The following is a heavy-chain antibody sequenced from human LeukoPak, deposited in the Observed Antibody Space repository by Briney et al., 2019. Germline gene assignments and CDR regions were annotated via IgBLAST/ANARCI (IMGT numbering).Heavy chain of an antibody. CDR3: ARERVSALGY. V-gene: IGHV3-48*03. Sequence: PGGSLRLSCAASGFTFSSYEMNWVRQAPGKGLEWVSYISSSGSTIYYADSVKGRFTISRDNAKNSLYLQMNSLRAEDTAVYYCARERVSALGYWGQGTLVTVSS. CDR1: GFTFSSYE. CDR2: ISSSGSTI. J-gene: IGHJ4*02.